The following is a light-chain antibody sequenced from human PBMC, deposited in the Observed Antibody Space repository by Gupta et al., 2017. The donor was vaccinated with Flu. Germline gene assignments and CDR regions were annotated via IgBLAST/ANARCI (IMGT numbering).Light chain of an antibody. CDR2: EVS. CDR1: SSDVDGDNY. V-gene: IGLV2-14*01. J-gene: IGLJ3*02. Sequence: SITISCTGTSSDVDGDNYLSWYQQHPGKAHNLMIYEVSNRPSGVSNRFSGSKAGNTASRTISVLQAEDEADYYCSSYTSRNFWVFGGGTKLTVL. CDR3: SSYTSRNFWV.